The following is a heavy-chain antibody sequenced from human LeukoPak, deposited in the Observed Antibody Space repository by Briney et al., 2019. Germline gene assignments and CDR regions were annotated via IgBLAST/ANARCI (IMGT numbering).Heavy chain of an antibody. CDR2: IWYDGSNK. V-gene: IGHV3-33*01. CDR1: GFTFSSYG. D-gene: IGHD3-10*01. CDR3: ARDFSMVRGVIITPSYYFDY. Sequence: SGGSLRLSCAASGFTFSSYGMHWVRQAPGKGLEWVAVIWYDGSNKYYADSVKGRFTIYRDNSKNTLYLQMNSLRAEDTAVYYCARDFSMVRGVIITPSYYFDYWGQGTLVTVSS. J-gene: IGHJ4*02.